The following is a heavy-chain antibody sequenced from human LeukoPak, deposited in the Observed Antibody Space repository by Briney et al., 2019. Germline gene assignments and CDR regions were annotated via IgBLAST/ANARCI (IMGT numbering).Heavy chain of an antibody. D-gene: IGHD5-24*01. CDR2: IYYSGTT. CDR3: ARGLATIYYRKREQPGYYFDY. J-gene: IGHJ4*02. V-gene: IGHV4-39*07. Sequence: PAETLSLTCTVSGGSISSSSYYWGWIRQPPGKGLEWIGRIYYSGTTYYNPSIKSRVTISVARSKNQFSLQLSSVTAADTAVYYCARGLATIYYRKREQPGYYFDYWGQGTLVTVSS. CDR1: GGSISSSSYY.